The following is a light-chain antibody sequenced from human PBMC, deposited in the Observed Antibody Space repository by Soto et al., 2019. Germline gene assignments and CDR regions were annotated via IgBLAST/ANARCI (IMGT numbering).Light chain of an antibody. CDR2: AAS. J-gene: IGKJ1*01. V-gene: IGKV1-27*01. CDR1: QGINNY. CDR3: QKYKSVPQT. Sequence: DIQITQAPSSLSASVGDRVTITCRASQGINNYLAWYQQKPGKVPKLLIYAASKLPSGVPSRFSGSGSGTNFTLTISSLQPEDVATYYCQKYKSVPQTFGPGTKVDIK.